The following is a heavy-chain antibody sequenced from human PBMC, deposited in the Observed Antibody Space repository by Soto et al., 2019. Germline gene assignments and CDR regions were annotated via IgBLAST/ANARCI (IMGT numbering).Heavy chain of an antibody. Sequence: QVQLQESGPGLVKPSETLSLTCTVSGGSISSYYWSWIRQPPGKGLEWVGYIYYSGNTHYNPSLKSRITISVDTSKNQFSLKLSSVTAADTAVYYCARAAPLYSGDDSSGYYYYMDVWGKGTTVTVSS. CDR2: IYYSGNT. CDR3: ARAAPLYSGDDSSGYYYYMDV. D-gene: IGHD5-12*01. CDR1: GGSISSYY. J-gene: IGHJ6*03. V-gene: IGHV4-59*01.